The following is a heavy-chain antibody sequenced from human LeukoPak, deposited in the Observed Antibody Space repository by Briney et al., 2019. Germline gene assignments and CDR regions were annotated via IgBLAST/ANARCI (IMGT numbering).Heavy chain of an antibody. CDR2: INPNSGGT. D-gene: IGHD3-22*01. J-gene: IGHJ5*02. CDR3: ARSMIVVDPYNWFDP. V-gene: IGHV1-2*02. CDR1: GYTFTSYG. Sequence: ASVKVSCKASGYTFTSYGISWVRQAPGQGLEWMGWINPNSGGTNYAQKFQGRVTMTRDTSISTAYMELSRLRSDDTAVYYCARSMIVVDPYNWFDPWGQGTLVTVSS.